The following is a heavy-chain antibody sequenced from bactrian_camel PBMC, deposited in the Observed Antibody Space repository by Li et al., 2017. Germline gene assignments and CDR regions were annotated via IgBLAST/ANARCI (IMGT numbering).Heavy chain of an antibody. J-gene: IGHJ4*01. V-gene: IGHV3S28*01. Sequence: QLVESGGGSVQAGGSLRVSCGTSRYAYTTRCIGWFRQVPGEEREGVAIIYTGDGSTVYADSVKGRFTISRDNAEYTVSLQMNSLNPEDTAMYYCAADNLACGLVNRDYRYYGQGTQVTVS. CDR1: RYAYTTRC. CDR3: AADNLACGLVNRDYRY. CDR2: IYTGDGST. D-gene: IGHD6*01.